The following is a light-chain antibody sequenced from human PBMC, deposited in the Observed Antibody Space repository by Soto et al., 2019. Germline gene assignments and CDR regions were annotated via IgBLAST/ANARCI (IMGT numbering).Light chain of an antibody. J-gene: IGKJ5*01. CDR1: QSLLYNNTYNY. Sequence: EIVMTQSPLTLPVTPGEPASISCRSSQSLLYNNTYNYLDWYVQKPGQSPQLLIYFGSNRAHGVPDRFSGSGSGTDFTLKINRVEAEDVGTYYCMQALQSLTFGQGTRLE. CDR3: MQALQSLT. V-gene: IGKV2-28*01. CDR2: FGS.